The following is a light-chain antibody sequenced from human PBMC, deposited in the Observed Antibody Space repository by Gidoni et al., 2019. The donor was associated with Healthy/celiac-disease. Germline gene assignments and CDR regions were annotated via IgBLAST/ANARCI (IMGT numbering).Light chain of an antibody. CDR1: QSISSY. J-gene: IGKJ2*01. CDR2: AAS. Sequence: DIQMTQSPSSLSASVGDRVTITCRASQSISSYLNWYQQKPGKAPKLLIYAASSLQSGVPSRFSGSGSGTDFTLTISSLQPEYFATYYCQQSYSTPQTCGQGTKLEIK. V-gene: IGKV1-39*01. CDR3: QQSYSTPQT.